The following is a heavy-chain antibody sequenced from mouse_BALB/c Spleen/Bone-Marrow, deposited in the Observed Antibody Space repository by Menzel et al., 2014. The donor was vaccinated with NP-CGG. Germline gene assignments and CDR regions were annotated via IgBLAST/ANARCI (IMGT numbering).Heavy chain of an antibody. V-gene: IGHV1-63*02. D-gene: IGHD2-3*01. CDR1: GYTFTNYW. CDR2: IYPGGGYT. CDR3: ARGEDGLDY. Sequence: QVQLQQSGAELVRPGTSVKMSCKAAGYTFTNYWIGRVKQRPGHGLEWIGDIYPGGGYTNYNEKFKGKATLTADTSSSTAYMQLSSLTSEDSAIYYCARGEDGLDYWSQGTTLTVSS. J-gene: IGHJ2*01.